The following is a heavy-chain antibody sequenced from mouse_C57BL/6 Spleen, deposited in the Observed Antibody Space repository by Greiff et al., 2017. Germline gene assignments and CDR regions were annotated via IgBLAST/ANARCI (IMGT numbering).Heavy chain of an antibody. Sequence: QVQLQQSGAELVKPGASVKLSCKASGYTFTEYTIHWVKQRSGQGLEWIGWFYPGSGSIKYNEKFKDKATLTADKSSSTVYMELSRLKSEDSAVYFGARHKEGGDYYGSRGYFDYWGQGTTRTVSS. J-gene: IGHJ2*01. CDR3: ARHKEGGDYYGSRGYFDY. V-gene: IGHV1-62-2*01. CDR1: GYTFTEYT. D-gene: IGHD1-1*01. CDR2: FYPGSGSI.